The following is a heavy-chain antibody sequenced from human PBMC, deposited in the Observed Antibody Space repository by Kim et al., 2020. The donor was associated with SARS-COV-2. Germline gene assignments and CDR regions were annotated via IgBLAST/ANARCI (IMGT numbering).Heavy chain of an antibody. V-gene: IGHV1-3*01. CDR1: GYTFTSYV. CDR2: INAGNGNT. D-gene: IGHD2-2*01. Sequence: ASVKVSCKASGYTFTSYVIHWVRQAPGQRLEWMGWINAGNGNTKYSQKFQGRVTITRDTSASSAYMDLSSLRSDDTAVYYCAGRYCSSTSCQGPLDYWGQGTLAT. J-gene: IGHJ4*02. CDR3: AGRYCSSTSCQGPLDY.